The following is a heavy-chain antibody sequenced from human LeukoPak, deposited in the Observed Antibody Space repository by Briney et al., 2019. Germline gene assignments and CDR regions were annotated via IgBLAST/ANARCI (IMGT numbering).Heavy chain of an antibody. V-gene: IGHV3-30*02. CDR3: AKERDTAMVTIDY. D-gene: IGHD5-18*01. J-gene: IGHJ4*02. Sequence: GGSLRLSCAVSGFTFSSYGMHWVRQAPGKGLEWVAFIRYDGSNKYYADSVKGRFTISRDNSKNTLYLQMNSLRAEDTAVYYCAKERDTAMVTIDYWGQGTLVTVSS. CDR1: GFTFSSYG. CDR2: IRYDGSNK.